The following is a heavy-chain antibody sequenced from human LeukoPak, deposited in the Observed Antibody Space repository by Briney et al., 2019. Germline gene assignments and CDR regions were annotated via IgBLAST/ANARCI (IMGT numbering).Heavy chain of an antibody. J-gene: IGHJ4*02. CDR3: ARPDTRIVVVPAAIGV. Sequence: PGGSLRLSCAASGFTFSSYAMSWVRQAPGKGLEWVSAISGSGGSTYYADSVKGRFTISRDNSKNTLYLQMNSLRVEDTAVYYCARPDTRIVVVPAAIGVWGQGTLVTVSS. CDR1: GFTFSSYA. D-gene: IGHD2-2*01. CDR2: ISGSGGST. V-gene: IGHV3-23*01.